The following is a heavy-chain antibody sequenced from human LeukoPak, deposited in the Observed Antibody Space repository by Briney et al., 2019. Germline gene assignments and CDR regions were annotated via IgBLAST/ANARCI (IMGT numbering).Heavy chain of an antibody. J-gene: IGHJ4*02. V-gene: IGHV4-61*02. Sequence: PSETLSLTCTVSGGPISSGSYYWSWIRQPAGKGLEWIGRIYTSGSTNYNPSLKSRVTISVDTSKNQFSLKLSSVTAADTAVYYCARAGDSSGYPSDYWGQGTLVTVSS. CDR2: IYTSGST. CDR1: GGPISSGSYY. D-gene: IGHD3-22*01. CDR3: ARAGDSSGYPSDY.